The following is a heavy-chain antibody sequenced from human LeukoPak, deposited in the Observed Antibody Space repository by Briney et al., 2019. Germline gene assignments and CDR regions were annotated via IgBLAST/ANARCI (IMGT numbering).Heavy chain of an antibody. CDR2: INPNNGGT. J-gene: IGHJ5*02. CDR1: GYTFTDYY. V-gene: IGHV1-2*04. D-gene: IGHD3-3*01. CDR3: ARVTVLRDFWSVSFDP. Sequence: ASVKVSCKASGYTFTDYYIHWVRQAPGQRLEWMGWINPNNGGTDYAQKFQGWVTMTRDTSISTAYMELSRLRSDDTAVYYCARVTVLRDFWSVSFDPWGQGTLVTVSS.